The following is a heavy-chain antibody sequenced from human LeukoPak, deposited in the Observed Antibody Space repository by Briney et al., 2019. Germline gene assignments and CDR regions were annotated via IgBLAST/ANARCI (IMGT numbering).Heavy chain of an antibody. Sequence: GGSLRLSCAASSFTFSNYAMTWVRQAPGQGLEWVSTITSSGASTDYADSVKGRFTISRDNSKNTLFLQMNSLRADDTAVYYCAKGGPTVATPFDYWGQGTLVTVSS. CDR2: ITSSGAST. J-gene: IGHJ4*02. V-gene: IGHV3-23*01. D-gene: IGHD4-23*01. CDR1: SFTFSNYA. CDR3: AKGGPTVATPFDY.